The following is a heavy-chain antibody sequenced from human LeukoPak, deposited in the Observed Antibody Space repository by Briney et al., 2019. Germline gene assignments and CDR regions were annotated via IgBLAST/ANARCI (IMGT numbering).Heavy chain of an antibody. J-gene: IGHJ5*02. D-gene: IGHD6-19*01. CDR3: ARSRSGWS. CDR2: FSGSGSST. Sequence: GGSLRLSCAASGVTFSSYSMNWVRQAPGKGLEWVSTFSGSGSSTYYADSVKGRFTISRDNSKNTLYLQMNSLRAEDTAAYYCARSRSGWSWGQGTLVTVSS. CDR1: GVTFSSYS. V-gene: IGHV3-23*01.